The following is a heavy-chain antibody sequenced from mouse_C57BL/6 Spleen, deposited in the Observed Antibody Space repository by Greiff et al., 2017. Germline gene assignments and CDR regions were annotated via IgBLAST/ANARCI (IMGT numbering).Heavy chain of an antibody. V-gene: IGHV1-80*01. CDR1: GYAFSSYW. CDR2: IYPGDGDT. D-gene: IGHD2-4*01. J-gene: IGHJ4*01. Sequence: QVHVKQSGAELVKPGASVKISCKASGYAFSSYWMNWVKQRPGKGLEWIGQIYPGDGDTNYNGKFKGKATLTADKSSSTAYMQLSSLTSEDSAVYFCARSVYYDNAMDYWGQGTSVTVSS. CDR3: ARSVYYDNAMDY.